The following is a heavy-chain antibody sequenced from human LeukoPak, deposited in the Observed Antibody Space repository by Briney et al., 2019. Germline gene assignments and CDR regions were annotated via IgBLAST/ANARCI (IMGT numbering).Heavy chain of an antibody. CDR1: GGSISSYY. Sequence: NSSETLSLTCTVSGGSISSYYWSWIRQPPEKGLEWIGYIYNSGSTNYNPSLKSRVTISVDKSKNQFSLKLRSVTAADTAVYYCARPLSLGYCSGGSCYGRGAWFDRWGQGTLVTVSS. D-gene: IGHD2-15*01. CDR2: IYNSGST. V-gene: IGHV4-59*12. CDR3: ARPLSLGYCSGGSCYGRGAWFDR. J-gene: IGHJ5*02.